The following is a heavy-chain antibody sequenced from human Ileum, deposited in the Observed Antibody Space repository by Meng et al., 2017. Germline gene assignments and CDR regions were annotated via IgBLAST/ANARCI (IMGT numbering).Heavy chain of an antibody. CDR3: AHIFDS. J-gene: IGHJ4*02. CDR2: MNTGGCP. Sequence: VPVHALGFSLLEPVWILSHTGADSVRSISRSGWGSLVRTPPRKGLEWFAEMNTGGCPNYIPSLKSRVTMSVDKSNDHLSLQLTSVTAADTAVYYWAHIFDSWGQGTLVTVSS. V-gene: IGHV4-4*02. CDR1: VRSISRSGW.